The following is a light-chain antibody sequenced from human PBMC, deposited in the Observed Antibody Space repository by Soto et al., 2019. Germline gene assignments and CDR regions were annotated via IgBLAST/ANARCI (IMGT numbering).Light chain of an antibody. V-gene: IGLV2-14*03. Sequence: QSALTQPASVSGSPGQSITISCTGTSGDVGAYNYVSWYQQHPGRAPQLIIYHVSNRPSGVSNRFSGSKSDNTASLTISGLQAEDEADYYCSSFTRSSPYVFGPGTKLTVL. CDR1: SGDVGAYNY. CDR2: HVS. J-gene: IGLJ1*01. CDR3: SSFTRSSPYV.